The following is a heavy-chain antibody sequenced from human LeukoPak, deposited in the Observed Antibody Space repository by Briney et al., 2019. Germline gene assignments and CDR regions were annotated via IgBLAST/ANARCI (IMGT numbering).Heavy chain of an antibody. V-gene: IGHV1-18*04. D-gene: IGHD3-9*01. J-gene: IGHJ4*02. CDR2: ISAYNGNT. Sequence: GASVKVSCKASGYTFTSYGISWVRQAPGQGLEWMGWISAYNGNTNYAQKLQGRVTMTTDTSTSTACMELRSLRSDDTAVYYCARDYYDILTGDFDYWGQGTLVTVSS. CDR3: ARDYYDILTGDFDY. CDR1: GYTFTSYG.